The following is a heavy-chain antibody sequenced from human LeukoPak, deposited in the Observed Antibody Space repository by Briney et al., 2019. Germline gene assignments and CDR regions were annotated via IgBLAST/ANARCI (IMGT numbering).Heavy chain of an antibody. CDR2: INHSGST. J-gene: IGHJ4*02. D-gene: IGHD2-21*02. Sequence: PSETLSLTCAVYGGSFSGYYWSWIRQPPGKGLEWIGEINHSGSTNYNPSLKSRVTISVDTSKNQFSLKLSSVTAADTAVYYCARVGLRRLLLYYFDYWGQGTLVTVSS. CDR3: ARVGLRRLLLYYFDY. CDR1: GGSFSGYY. V-gene: IGHV4-34*01.